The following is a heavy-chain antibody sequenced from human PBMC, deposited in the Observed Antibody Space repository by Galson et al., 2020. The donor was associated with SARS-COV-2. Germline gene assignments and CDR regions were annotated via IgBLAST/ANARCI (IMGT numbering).Heavy chain of an antibody. CDR2: ISYGGDT. V-gene: IGHV4-30-4*01. Sequence: SETLSLTCTVSGGSLSSDGSYWSWIRQPPGKGPEWMGYISYGGDTSYNPSLRSRITMSEDTSKNQFSLKLNSVTAADTAVYYCARERAGLWEFDCWGQGTLVTVSS. J-gene: IGHJ4*02. D-gene: IGHD3-10*01. CDR3: ARERAGLWEFDC. CDR1: GGSLSSDGSY.